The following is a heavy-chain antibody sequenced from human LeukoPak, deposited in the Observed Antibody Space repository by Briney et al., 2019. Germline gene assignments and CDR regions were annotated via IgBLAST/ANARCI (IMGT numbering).Heavy chain of an antibody. D-gene: IGHD6-19*01. Sequence: GGTLRLSCAVSGLTFSTHGMSWVRQAPGKGLEWVSRIKSDGSSTSYADSVKGRFTISRDNAKNALYLQMNSLRVEDTAVYYCARRGALAGTGDYWGQGTLVTVSS. CDR1: GLTFSTHG. CDR3: ARRGALAGTGDY. CDR2: IKSDGSST. J-gene: IGHJ4*02. V-gene: IGHV3-74*01.